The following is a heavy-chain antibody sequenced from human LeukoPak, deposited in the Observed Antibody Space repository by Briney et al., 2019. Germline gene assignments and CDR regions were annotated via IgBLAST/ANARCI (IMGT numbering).Heavy chain of an antibody. CDR3: AKIAARGGMDV. D-gene: IGHD6-13*01. J-gene: IGHJ6*02. CDR2: IWYDGSNK. V-gene: IGHV3-33*06. CDR1: GFTFSSYG. Sequence: GSLRLSCAASGFTFSSYGMHWVRQAPGKGLEWVAVIWYDGSNKYYADSVKGRFTISRDNSKNTLYLQMNSLRAEDTAVYYCAKIAARGGMDVWGQGTTVTVSS.